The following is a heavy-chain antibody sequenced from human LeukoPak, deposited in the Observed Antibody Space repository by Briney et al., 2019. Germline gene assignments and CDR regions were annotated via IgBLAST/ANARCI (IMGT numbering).Heavy chain of an antibody. D-gene: IGHD6-6*01. V-gene: IGHV6-1*01. Sequence: SQTLSLTCALSGDSVSSNSAAWDWLRQSPSRGLEWLGRTYYRSKWYNDYAVSVKSRITINPDTSKNQFSLQLNSVTPEDTAVYYCARSTPPTSIAASGHFDYWGQGTLVTVSS. CDR2: TYYRSKWYN. J-gene: IGHJ4*02. CDR3: ARSTPPTSIAASGHFDY. CDR1: GDSVSSNSAA.